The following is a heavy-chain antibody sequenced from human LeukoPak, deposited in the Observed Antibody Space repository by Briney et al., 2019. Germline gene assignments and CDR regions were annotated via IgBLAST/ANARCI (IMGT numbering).Heavy chain of an antibody. V-gene: IGHV3-21*01. Sequence: GGSLRLSCAASGSTFSSYSMTWVRQAPGKGLEWVSSISSSSSYIYYADSVKGRFTISRDNAKNSLYLQMNSLRAEDTAVYYCARGPTPYYDSSGYYTGRKFDYWGQGTLVTVSS. CDR3: ARGPTPYYDSSGYYTGRKFDY. J-gene: IGHJ4*02. CDR1: GSTFSSYS. D-gene: IGHD3-22*01. CDR2: ISSSSSYI.